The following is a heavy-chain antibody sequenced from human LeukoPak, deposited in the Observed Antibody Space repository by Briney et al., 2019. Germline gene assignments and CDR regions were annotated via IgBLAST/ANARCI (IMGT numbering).Heavy chain of an antibody. Sequence: GGSLRLSCAASGYTFSDFGMHWVRQASGKGLEWVGRIRSKAKSYETSYAASVKGRFTISRDDLKNTAYLQMNSLKNEDTALYYCTRPSDTEGDYWGQGTLVTVSS. CDR3: TRPSDTEGDY. CDR2: IRSKAKSYET. D-gene: IGHD5-18*01. CDR1: GYTFSDFG. V-gene: IGHV3-73*01. J-gene: IGHJ4*02.